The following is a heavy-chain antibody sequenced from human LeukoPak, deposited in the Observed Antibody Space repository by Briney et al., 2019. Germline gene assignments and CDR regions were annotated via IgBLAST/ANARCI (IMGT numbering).Heavy chain of an antibody. Sequence: ASVKVSCKASGYTFTNYGISWVRQAPGQGLEWMGWICAYNGNTHYAQKLQGRVTMTTDTSTSTAYMELRSLRSDDAAVYYCATDQRAKVVLIMSSPLGYWGQGTLVTVSS. V-gene: IGHV1-18*01. J-gene: IGHJ4*02. CDR2: ICAYNGNT. D-gene: IGHD3-16*01. CDR3: ATDQRAKVVLIMSSPLGY. CDR1: GYTFTNYG.